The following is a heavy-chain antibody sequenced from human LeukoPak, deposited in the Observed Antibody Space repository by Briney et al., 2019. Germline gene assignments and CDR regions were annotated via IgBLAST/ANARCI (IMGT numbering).Heavy chain of an antibody. CDR1: GFTFSGSV. J-gene: IGHJ6*02. Sequence: PGGSLRLSCAASGFTFSGSVMHWVRQAPGKGLQWVGRVKSKTDGGTTDYAAPVKGRFTISRDDSKNTLYLQMNSLKTEDTAVYYCTTRLAQSYSYGMDVWGQGTTVTVSS. CDR3: TTRLAQSYSYGMDV. V-gene: IGHV3-15*01. CDR2: VKSKTDGGTT. D-gene: IGHD3-10*01.